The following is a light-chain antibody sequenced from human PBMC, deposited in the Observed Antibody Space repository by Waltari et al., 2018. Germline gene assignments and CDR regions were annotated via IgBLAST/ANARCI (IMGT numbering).Light chain of an antibody. J-gene: IGKJ1*01. V-gene: IGKV3-20*01. CDR2: GAS. CDR1: QSVSRA. Sequence: DIVLTQSPGSLSSSPGERVTLSCRASQSVSRALAWYQKKPGQAPRLLIFGASNRATGIPDRFSGRGSETDFSLTISRLEPEDFAVYYCQHYVRLPATFGRGTKVEIK. CDR3: QHYVRLPAT.